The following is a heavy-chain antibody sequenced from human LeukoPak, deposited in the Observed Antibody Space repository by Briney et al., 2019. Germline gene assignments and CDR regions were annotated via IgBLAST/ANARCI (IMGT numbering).Heavy chain of an antibody. CDR3: ARRTEGIAARRRWFDP. CDR2: IYYSGST. V-gene: IGHV4-39*01. CDR1: GGSISSSSYY. D-gene: IGHD6-6*01. J-gene: IGHJ5*02. Sequence: ASETLSLTCTVSGGSISSSSYYWGWIRQPPGKGLEWIGSIYYSGSTYYNPSLRSRVTISVDTSKNQFSLKLSSVTAADTAVYYCARRTEGIAARRRWFDPWGQGTLVTVSS.